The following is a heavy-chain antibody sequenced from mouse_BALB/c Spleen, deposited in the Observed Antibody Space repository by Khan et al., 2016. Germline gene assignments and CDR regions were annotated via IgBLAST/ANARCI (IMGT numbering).Heavy chain of an antibody. CDR1: GYTFTNYG. V-gene: IGHV9-1*02. Sequence: QIQLVQSGPELKKPGETVKISCKASGYTFTNYGMNWVKQAPGKGLKWMGWINTYTGEPTYADDFKGRFAFSLETSASTAYLQINNLKNEDMATYFCGRTALGLRRLRAMDYWGQGTSVTVSS. CDR3: GRTALGLRRLRAMDY. D-gene: IGHD2-4*01. CDR2: INTYTGEP. J-gene: IGHJ4*01.